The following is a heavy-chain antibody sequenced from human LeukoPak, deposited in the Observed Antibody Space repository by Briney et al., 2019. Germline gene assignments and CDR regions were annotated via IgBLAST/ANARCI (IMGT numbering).Heavy chain of an antibody. CDR3: ATDQGGSSFDY. CDR2: FDPEDGET. V-gene: IGHV1-24*01. CDR1: GYTLTELS. D-gene: IGHD1-26*01. J-gene: IGHJ4*02. Sequence: ASVTVSFKVSGYTLTELSMHWVGQAPGKGVEWMGGFDPEDGETIYAQKFQGRVTMTEDTSTDTAYMELSSLRSEDTAVYYCATDQGGSSFDYWGQGTLVTVSS.